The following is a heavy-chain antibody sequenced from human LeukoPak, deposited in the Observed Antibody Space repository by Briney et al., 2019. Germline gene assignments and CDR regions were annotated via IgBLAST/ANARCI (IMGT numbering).Heavy chain of an antibody. CDR1: GYAFSCSG. J-gene: IGHJ4*02. D-gene: IGHD6-19*01. CDR2: ISPYNGVT. CDR3: ARERAVTGTDY. Sequence: GASVPFYCKVSGYAFSCSGIRWVRHATGQGLEWMGWISPYNGVTNYAQHLQDRVSLTTPKSTRTAHMKLKSTTCDATARPYCARERAVTGTDYWGRRTLVSVSS. V-gene: IGHV1-18*01.